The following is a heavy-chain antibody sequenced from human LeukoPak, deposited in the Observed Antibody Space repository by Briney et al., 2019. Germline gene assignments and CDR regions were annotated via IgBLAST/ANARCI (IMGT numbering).Heavy chain of an antibody. J-gene: IGHJ4*02. Sequence: PSETLSLTCTVSGGSISSSSYYWGWIRQPPGKGLEWIGSIYYSGSTYYNPSLKSRVTISVDTSKNQFSLKLSSVTAADTAVYYCARQTPRIRYFDWSLSPLIGYWGQGTLVTVSS. D-gene: IGHD3-9*01. CDR3: ARQTPRIRYFDWSLSPLIGY. CDR2: IYYSGST. CDR1: GGSISSSSYY. V-gene: IGHV4-39*01.